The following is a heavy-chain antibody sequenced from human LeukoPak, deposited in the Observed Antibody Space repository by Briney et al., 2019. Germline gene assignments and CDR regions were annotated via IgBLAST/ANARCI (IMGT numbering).Heavy chain of an antibody. D-gene: IGHD5-18*01. CDR2: IKQDGSEK. CDR1: GFSFSSYW. CDR3: ARDRGTAHYYYYYMDV. V-gene: IGHV3-7*01. Sequence: AGSLRLSCVAAGFSFSSYWMSRVRHAPGKGLEWVANIKQDGSEKYYVDSVKGRFTISRDNAKNSLYLQMNSLRAEDTAVYYCARDRGTAHYYYYYMDVWGKGTSVTVYS. J-gene: IGHJ6*03.